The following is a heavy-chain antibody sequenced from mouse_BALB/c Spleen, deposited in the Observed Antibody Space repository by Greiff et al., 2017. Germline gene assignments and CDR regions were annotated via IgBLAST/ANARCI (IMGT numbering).Heavy chain of an antibody. CDR1: GYPFTSYW. CDR3: ARLWLRQYFDV. CDR2: INPSTGYT. D-gene: IGHD2-2*01. V-gene: IGHV1-7*01. Sequence: VQLQESGAEMAKPGASVKMSCKASGYPFTSYWMHWVKQRPGQGLEWIGYINPSTGYTEYNQKFKDKATLTADKSSSTAYMQLSSLTSEDSAVYYCARLWLRQYFDVWGAGTTVTVAS. J-gene: IGHJ1*01.